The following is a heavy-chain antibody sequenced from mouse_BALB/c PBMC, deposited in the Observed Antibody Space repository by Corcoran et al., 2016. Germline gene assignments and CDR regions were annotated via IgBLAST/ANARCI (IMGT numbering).Heavy chain of an antibody. CDR3: ARLYPGIAMDY. CDR2: INPYNDGT. CDR1: GYTFTSYV. J-gene: IGHJ4*01. Sequence: VQLQQSGPELVKPGASVKMSCKASGYTFTSYVMHWVKQKPGQGLEWIGYINPYNDGTKYNEKFKDKATLTSDKSSSTAYMELSSLTSEDSVVYYCARLYPGIAMDYWGQGTSVTVSS. V-gene: IGHV1S136*01.